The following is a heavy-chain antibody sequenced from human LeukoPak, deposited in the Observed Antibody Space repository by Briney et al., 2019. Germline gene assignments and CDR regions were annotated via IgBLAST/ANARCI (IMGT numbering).Heavy chain of an antibody. CDR2: FDPEDGET. Sequence: ASVKVSCKVSGYTLTELSMHWVRQAPGKGLEWMGGFDPEDGETIYAQKFQGRVTMTEDTSTDTAYMELSSLRSEDTAVYYCATGTLRYFDWPTRYDAFDIWGRGTMVTVSS. D-gene: IGHD3-9*01. CDR3: ATGTLRYFDWPTRYDAFDI. J-gene: IGHJ3*02. CDR1: GYTLTELS. V-gene: IGHV1-24*01.